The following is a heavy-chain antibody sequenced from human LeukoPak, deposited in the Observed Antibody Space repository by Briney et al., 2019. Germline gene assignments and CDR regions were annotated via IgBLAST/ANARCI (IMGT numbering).Heavy chain of an antibody. D-gene: IGHD2/OR15-2a*01. V-gene: IGHV3-23*01. CDR2: ISGSGGGT. CDR1: GFTFSSYA. CDR3: ARGRNYFPIDY. J-gene: IGHJ4*02. Sequence: PGGSLRLSCAASGFTFSSYAMSWVGQAPGKGLEWVSAISGSGGGTYYADSVKGRFTISRDNSRNTVYLQMNSLRADDTAVYYCARGRNYFPIDYWGQGTLVTVSS.